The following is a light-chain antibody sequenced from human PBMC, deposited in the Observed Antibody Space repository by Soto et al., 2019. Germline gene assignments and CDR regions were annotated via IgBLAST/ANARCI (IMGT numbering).Light chain of an antibody. Sequence: QPALTQPASVSGSPGQSITISCTGTSSDVGSDNLVSWYQQHPGKAPKLMIYEGSKRPSGVSNRFSGSKSGNTASLTISGLQAEDEADYYCCSYAGSSTAIFGGGTKVTVL. J-gene: IGLJ2*01. V-gene: IGLV2-23*01. CDR1: SSDVGSDNL. CDR2: EGS. CDR3: CSYAGSSTAI.